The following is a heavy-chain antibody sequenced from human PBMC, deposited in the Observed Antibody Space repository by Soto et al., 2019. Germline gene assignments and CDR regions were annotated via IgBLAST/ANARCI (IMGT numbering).Heavy chain of an antibody. D-gene: IGHD6-19*01. CDR1: GYTFTSYY. Sequence: QEQLVQSGAVVTKPGASVKVSCKASGYTFTSYYMHWVRQAPGQRLEYMGIINPNGGTTHYAQKFQGRVTMTRDTSTSTLYMELSSLRSEDTAMYYCAAYTSGWPTPWNWGQGTLVTVSS. J-gene: IGHJ4*02. CDR2: INPNGGTT. V-gene: IGHV1-46*01. CDR3: AAYTSGWPTPWN.